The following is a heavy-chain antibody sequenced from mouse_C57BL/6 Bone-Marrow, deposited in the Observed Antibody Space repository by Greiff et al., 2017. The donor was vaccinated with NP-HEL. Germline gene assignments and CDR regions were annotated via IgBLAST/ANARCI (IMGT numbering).Heavy chain of an antibody. CDR2: ISSGSSTI. CDR1: GFTFSDYG. CDR3: ERDYGYPTLYYAMDY. J-gene: IGHJ4*01. D-gene: IGHD2-2*01. Sequence: EVKLVESGGGLVKPGGSLKLSCAASGFTFSDYGMHWVRQAPEKGLEWVAYISSGSSTIYYADTVKGRFTISRDNAKNTLFLQMNSLRSEDTAMYYCERDYGYPTLYYAMDYWGQGTSVTVSS. V-gene: IGHV5-17*01.